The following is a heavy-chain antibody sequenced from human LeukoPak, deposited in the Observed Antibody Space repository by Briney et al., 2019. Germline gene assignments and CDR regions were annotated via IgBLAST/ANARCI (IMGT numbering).Heavy chain of an antibody. V-gene: IGHV4-61*02. CDR2: IYTSGST. D-gene: IGHD1-26*01. J-gene: IGHJ4*02. CDR3: ARGGGNYLLFFDY. CDR1: GGSISSGSYY. Sequence: SETLSLTCTVSGGSISSGSYYWSWIRQPAGKGLEWIGRIYTSGSTNYNPSLKSRVTISVDTSKNQFSLKLSPVTAADTAVYYCARGGGNYLLFFDYWGQGTLVTVSS.